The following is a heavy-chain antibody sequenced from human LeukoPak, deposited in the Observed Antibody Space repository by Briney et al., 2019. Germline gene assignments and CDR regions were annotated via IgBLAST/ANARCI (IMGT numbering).Heavy chain of an antibody. D-gene: IGHD2-2*01. CDR3: ARVKYRYDIVVVPAASNYYYGMDV. CDR2: ISAYNGNT. Sequence: PWASVKVSCKASGYTFTSYDISWVRQAPGQGLEWMGWISAYNGNTNYAQKLQGRVTMTTDTSTSTTYMELRSLRSDDTAVYYCARVKYRYDIVVVPAASNYYYGMDVWGQGTTVTVSS. CDR1: GYTFTSYD. J-gene: IGHJ6*02. V-gene: IGHV1-18*01.